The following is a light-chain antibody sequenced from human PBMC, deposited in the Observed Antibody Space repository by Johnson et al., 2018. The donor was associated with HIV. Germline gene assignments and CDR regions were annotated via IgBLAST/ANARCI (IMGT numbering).Light chain of an antibody. Sequence: QSVLTQPPSVSAAPGQKVTISCSGSSSNIGNNYISRYQQVPGTAPKLLIYDNDKRPLGIPDRFSGSKSGTSATLGITGLQTGDEADYYCGTWDNSLVPVYVFGTATKVSVL. J-gene: IGLJ1*01. CDR2: DND. CDR1: SSNIGNNY. V-gene: IGLV1-51*01. CDR3: GTWDNSLVPVYV.